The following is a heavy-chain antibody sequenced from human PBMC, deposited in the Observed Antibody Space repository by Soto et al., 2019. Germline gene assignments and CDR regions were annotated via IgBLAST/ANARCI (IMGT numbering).Heavy chain of an antibody. D-gene: IGHD3-16*01. J-gene: IGHJ6*02. Sequence: GQSLKISCKGSGYSFTYYWIAWVRQMPGKGLEWMGIIYPSDSDIRYSPSFQGQVTISADKSISTAYLQWTSLKTSDTAMYYCARVPSVVTPGNDYFGLDVWGQGTTVNVSS. CDR1: GYSFTYYW. V-gene: IGHV5-51*01. CDR3: ARVPSVVTPGNDYFGLDV. CDR2: IYPSDSDI.